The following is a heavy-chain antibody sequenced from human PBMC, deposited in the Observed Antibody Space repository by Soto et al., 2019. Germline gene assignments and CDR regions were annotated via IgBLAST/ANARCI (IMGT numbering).Heavy chain of an antibody. D-gene: IGHD3-9*01. J-gene: IGHJ4*02. V-gene: IGHV1-18*01. Sequence: QVQLVQSGTEVKEPGASVRVSCKASGYIFTSYGVSWVRQAPGQGLEWMGWISGYDNNTKYVQKFEGRITMTTETSTRIAYMELRSLTSDDTAVYYCVRGDDILKDYYRGGDYWGQGTLVTVSS. CDR1: GYIFTSYG. CDR3: VRGDDILKDYYRGGDY. CDR2: ISGYDNNT.